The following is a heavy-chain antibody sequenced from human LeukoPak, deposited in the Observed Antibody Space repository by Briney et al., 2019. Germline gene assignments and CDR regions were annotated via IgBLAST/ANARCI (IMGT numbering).Heavy chain of an antibody. V-gene: IGHV3-30*04. J-gene: IGHJ3*02. D-gene: IGHD1-26*01. CDR2: ISYDGNIK. Sequence: GRSLRLSCAASGFTFSSYAMHWVRQAPGKGLEWVAVISYDGNIKYYTDSVKGRFTISRDNSKNTLYLQMNSLRAEDTAVYYCARDYLMGGTTGKAFDIWGQGTMVTVSS. CDR1: GFTFSSYA. CDR3: ARDYLMGGTTGKAFDI.